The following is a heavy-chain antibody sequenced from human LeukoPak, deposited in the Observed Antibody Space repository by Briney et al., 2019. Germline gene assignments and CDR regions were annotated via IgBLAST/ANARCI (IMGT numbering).Heavy chain of an antibody. Sequence: PSQTLSLTCTVSGDSVTRGDYYWIWLRPPPGKGLEWIGYIYYSGSTYYNPSLNSRITISVDMSMNPFSLKLSSVTAADTAVYYCASQRATVGYCGGGSCRLDCWGQGTLVTVSS. J-gene: IGHJ4*02. CDR3: ASQRATVGYCGGGSCRLDC. CDR1: GDSVTRGDYY. CDR2: IYYSGST. V-gene: IGHV4-31*03. D-gene: IGHD2-15*01.